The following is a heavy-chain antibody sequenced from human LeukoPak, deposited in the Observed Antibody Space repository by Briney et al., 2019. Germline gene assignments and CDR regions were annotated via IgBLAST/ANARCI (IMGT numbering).Heavy chain of an antibody. CDR1: GFTFSTST. J-gene: IGHJ6*03. CDR2: ISGDSSHI. V-gene: IGHV3-21*01. Sequence: PGGSLRLSCAASGFTFSTSTMEWVRQARRKGREWVSSISGDSSHIYYADSVAGRFTISRDNAKNSLYLQLNSLRAEDTAVYYCARCSTSCLAGYYYMDVWGKGTTVTVSS. D-gene: IGHD2-2*01. CDR3: ARCSTSCLAGYYYMDV.